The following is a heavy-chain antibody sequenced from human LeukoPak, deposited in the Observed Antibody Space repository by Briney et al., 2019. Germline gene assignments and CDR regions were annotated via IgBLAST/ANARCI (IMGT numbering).Heavy chain of an antibody. CDR2: ISAYNGDT. Sequence: ASVKVSCKASGYTFTTYGISWMRQAPGQGLEWMGWISAYNGDTKYAQKFQGRVTMTTETPTSTAYMELRSLRYDDKAVYYCSRDLVEARPGWFDPWGQGTLVTVSS. J-gene: IGHJ5*02. CDR3: SRDLVEARPGWFDP. CDR1: GYTFTTYG. D-gene: IGHD6-6*01. V-gene: IGHV1-18*01.